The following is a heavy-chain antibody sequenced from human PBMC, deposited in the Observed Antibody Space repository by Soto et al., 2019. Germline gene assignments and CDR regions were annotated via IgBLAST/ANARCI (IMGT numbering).Heavy chain of an antibody. CDR3: ARMSGSYWDYYYGMDV. J-gene: IGHJ6*02. Sequence: TSETLSLTCTVSGGSISSGGYYWSWIRQHPGKGLEWIGYIYYSGSTYYNPSLKSRVTISVDTSNNQFSLKLSSVTAADTAVYYCARMSGSYWDYYYGMDVWGQGTTVTVSS. D-gene: IGHD1-26*01. CDR1: GGSISSGGYY. CDR2: IYYSGST. V-gene: IGHV4-31*03.